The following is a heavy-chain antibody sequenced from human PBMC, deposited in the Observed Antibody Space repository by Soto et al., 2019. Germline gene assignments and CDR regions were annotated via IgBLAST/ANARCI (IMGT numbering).Heavy chain of an antibody. CDR2: IIPIFGTA. CDR3: ARSGPYSSSWFPFENWFDP. V-gene: IGHV1-69*01. Sequence: QVQLVQSGAEVKKPGSSVKVSCKASGGTFSSYAISWVRQAPGQGLEWMGGIIPIFGTANYAQKFQGRVTITADESTSTAYMEVSSLRSEDTAVYYCARSGPYSSSWFPFENWFDPWGQGTLVTVSS. J-gene: IGHJ5*02. CDR1: GGTFSSYA. D-gene: IGHD6-13*01.